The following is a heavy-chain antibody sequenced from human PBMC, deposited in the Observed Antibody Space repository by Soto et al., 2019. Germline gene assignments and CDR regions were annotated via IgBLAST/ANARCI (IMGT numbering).Heavy chain of an antibody. J-gene: IGHJ4*02. CDR2: IKQDGSEK. V-gene: IGHV3-7*03. CDR3: ARRGSSSGGRVY. D-gene: IGHD6-6*01. Sequence: WGLLRVWWGGRGGTVSGFWWRWVRHAQGNGLEWVANIKQDGSEKYYVDSVKGRLTISRDNAKNSLYLQMNSLRAEDTAVYYCARRGSSSGGRVYWGQGTLVTVSS. CDR1: GGTVSGFW.